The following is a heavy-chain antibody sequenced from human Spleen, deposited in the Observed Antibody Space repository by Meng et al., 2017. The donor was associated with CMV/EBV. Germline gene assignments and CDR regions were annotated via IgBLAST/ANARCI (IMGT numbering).Heavy chain of an antibody. J-gene: IGHJ4*02. Sequence: AISGDCVSTNSAAWNWIRQSPSRGLEWLGRTYYRSKWYTDYAVSVKSRVTINPDTSKNQLSLQLNSVTPEDTAVYYCAREGIDSFDHWGQGTLVTVSS. CDR3: AREGIDSFDH. CDR1: GDCVSTNSAA. CDR2: TYYRSKWYT. D-gene: IGHD2-21*01. V-gene: IGHV6-1*01.